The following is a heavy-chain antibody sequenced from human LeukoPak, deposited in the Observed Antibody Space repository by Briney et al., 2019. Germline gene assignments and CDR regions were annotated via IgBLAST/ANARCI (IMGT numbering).Heavy chain of an antibody. D-gene: IGHD6-13*01. J-gene: IGHJ5*02. CDR2: MNPDSGNT. CDR3: AKGIAAAGTSDP. CDR1: GYTFTSYD. Sequence: ASVKVSCKASGYTFTSYDINWVRQATGQGLEWMGWMNPDSGNTGYAQKFQGRVTMTRNTSISTAYMELSSLRSEDTAVYYCAKGIAAAGTSDPWGQGTLVTVSS. V-gene: IGHV1-8*01.